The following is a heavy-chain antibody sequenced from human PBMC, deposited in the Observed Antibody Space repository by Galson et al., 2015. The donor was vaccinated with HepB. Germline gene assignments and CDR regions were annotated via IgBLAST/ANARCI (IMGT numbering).Heavy chain of an antibody. D-gene: IGHD7-27*01. Sequence: SLRLSCAASGFTFSHSWMHWVRQSPGKGLVWVSRINPDGSSTSYADSVKGRFTISRDNARNTLHLQSNSPTDEDTALYFCVSTNWGAPYYWGQGTLVTVSS. CDR3: VSTNWGAPYY. V-gene: IGHV3-74*01. CDR2: INPDGSST. J-gene: IGHJ4*02. CDR1: GFTFSHSW.